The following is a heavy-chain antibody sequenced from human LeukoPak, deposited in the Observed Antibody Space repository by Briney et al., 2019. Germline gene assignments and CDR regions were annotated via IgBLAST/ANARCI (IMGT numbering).Heavy chain of an antibody. CDR2: INPNSGAT. D-gene: IGHD3-22*01. CDR3: ARDQNYYDSTSYYGMDY. J-gene: IGHJ4*02. CDR1: RYTFTAYY. Sequence: ASVKVSCKASRYTFTAYYIHWVRQAPGQGLEWMGWINPNSGATNYAQKFQDRVTMTRDASFSTAYMELSRLRSDDTALYYCARDQNYYDSTSYYGMDYWGQGTLVTVAS. V-gene: IGHV1-2*02.